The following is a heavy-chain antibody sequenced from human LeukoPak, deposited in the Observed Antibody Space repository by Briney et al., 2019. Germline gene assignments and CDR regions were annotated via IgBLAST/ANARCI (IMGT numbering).Heavy chain of an antibody. J-gene: IGHJ6*02. CDR3: ARDGPGIAAAGEYYYGMDV. D-gene: IGHD6-13*01. CDR2: ITLILGIA. Sequence: SVKVSCKASGGTFSSYAISWVRQAPGQGLEWMGRITLILGIANYAQKFQGRVTITADKSTSTAYMELSSLRSEDTAVYYCARDGPGIAAAGEYYYGMDVWGQGTTVTVSS. V-gene: IGHV1-69*04. CDR1: GGTFSSYA.